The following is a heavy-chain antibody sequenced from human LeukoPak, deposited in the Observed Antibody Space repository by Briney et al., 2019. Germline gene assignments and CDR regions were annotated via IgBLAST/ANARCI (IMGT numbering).Heavy chain of an antibody. D-gene: IGHD2-15*01. J-gene: IGHJ4*02. V-gene: IGHV4-30-4*01. CDR2: IYYSGTT. Sequence: PSETLSLTCTVSGGSISSGDDYWSWIRQPPGKGLEWIGYIYYSGTTYYNPSLKSRASISVDPSKNQFSLKLSSVTAADTAVYFCARLVGYYSRGSCYHFDYWGQGSLVTVSS. CDR1: GGSISSGDDY. CDR3: ARLVGYYSRGSCYHFDY.